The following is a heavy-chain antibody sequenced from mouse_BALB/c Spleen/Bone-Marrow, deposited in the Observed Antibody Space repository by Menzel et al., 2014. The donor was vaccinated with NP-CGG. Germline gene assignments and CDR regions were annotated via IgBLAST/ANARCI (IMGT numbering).Heavy chain of an antibody. V-gene: IGHV14-3*02. J-gene: IGHJ1*01. CDR2: IDPANGNT. D-gene: IGHD4-1*01. CDR1: GFNIKDTY. Sequence: EVKLVESGAELVKPGASVKLSCTASGFNIKDTYMHWVKQRPEQGPEWIGRIDPANGNTKYDPKFQGKATITADTSSNTAYLQLSSLTSEDTAVYYCARAGRGRYFDVWGAGTTVTVSS. CDR3: ARAGRGRYFDV.